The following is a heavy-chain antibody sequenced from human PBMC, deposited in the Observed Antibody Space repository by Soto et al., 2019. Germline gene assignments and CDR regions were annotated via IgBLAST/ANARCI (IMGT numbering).Heavy chain of an antibody. CDR1: GFTFSSYA. D-gene: IGHD3-10*01. Sequence: EVQLLESGGGLVQPGGSLRLSCAASGFTFSSYAMSWVRQAPGKGLEWVSAISGSGGSTYYADSVKGRFTISRDNYKNTLYLQMNSLRAEDTAVYYCAKDLGFGDSYYGMDVWGQGTTVTVSS. CDR3: AKDLGFGDSYYGMDV. CDR2: ISGSGGST. V-gene: IGHV3-23*01. J-gene: IGHJ6*02.